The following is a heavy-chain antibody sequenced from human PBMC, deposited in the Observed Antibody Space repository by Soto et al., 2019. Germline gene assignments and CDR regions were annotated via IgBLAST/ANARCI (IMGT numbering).Heavy chain of an antibody. V-gene: IGHV1-2*04. CDR2: INPNRGGT. D-gene: IGHD3-16*01. CDR1: GYTFTGYY. CDR3: TRVGGGRGDAFDI. J-gene: IGHJ3*02. Sequence: QVQLVESGAEVKKPGASVKVSCKASGYTFTGYYMHWVRQAHGRGLEWMGWINPNRGGTNYAQHFTVWITRTRDTSISTAYMELSRLRSDDKAVYYCTRVGGGRGDAFDIWGQGTMVTVSS.